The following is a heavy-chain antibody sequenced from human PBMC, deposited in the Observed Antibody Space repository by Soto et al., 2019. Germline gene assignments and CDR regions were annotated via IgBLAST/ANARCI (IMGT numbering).Heavy chain of an antibody. CDR3: ARDLVSGSDFWRAYNGGDFVY. CDR1: GYTFRNYG. J-gene: IGHJ4*02. CDR2: ISPYNGNT. V-gene: IGHV1-18*01. Sequence: QVQLVQSGAEVKRPGASVKVSCKASGYTFRNYGITWVRQAPGQELEWMAWISPYNGNTNYAQYLQGRVTLTTDTSTSTAYMELRSLTSEDTAMYYCARDLVSGSDFWRAYNGGDFVYWGQGTLVTVSS. D-gene: IGHD3-3*01.